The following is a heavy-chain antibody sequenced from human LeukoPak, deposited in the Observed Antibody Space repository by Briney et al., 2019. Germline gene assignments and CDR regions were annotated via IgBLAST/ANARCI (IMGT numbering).Heavy chain of an antibody. D-gene: IGHD1-1*01. Sequence: PGGSLRLSCAASEFTFKNAWMNWVRQAPGKGLEWVGRIRSKTDGWTTDYAAPVRGRFTISRDDSKNMLYLQMNSLKTEDTAVYYCSTGLIPTTGYYWGQGTLVAVSS. CDR3: STGLIPTTGYY. J-gene: IGHJ4*02. V-gene: IGHV3-15*01. CDR2: IRSKTDGWTT. CDR1: EFTFKNAW.